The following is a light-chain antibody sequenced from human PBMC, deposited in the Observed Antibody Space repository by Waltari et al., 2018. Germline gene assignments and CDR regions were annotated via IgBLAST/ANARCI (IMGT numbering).Light chain of an antibody. J-gene: IGKJ4*01. V-gene: IGKV3-11*01. CDR3: HQRTSWPLT. Sequence: EIVLTQSPATLSLSPGERATLPCRASQSVTPSLAWYQQKPGQAPRLLIFDASDRATGVPARFSGSGSGTDFTLTISSLEPEDFAVYFCHQRTSWPLTFGGGTQVEFK. CDR1: QSVTPS. CDR2: DAS.